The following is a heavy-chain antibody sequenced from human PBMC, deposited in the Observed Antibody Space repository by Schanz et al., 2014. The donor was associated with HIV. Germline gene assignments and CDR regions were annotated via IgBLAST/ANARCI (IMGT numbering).Heavy chain of an antibody. Sequence: EVQLVETGGGLIQPGGSLRLSCAASGFTVSSNYMSWVRQAPGKGLEWVSVISSDGSEEYFADSVKGRFTISRDNSKNTLYLQMNRLRTEDTALYYCAKGASPYHDSSGFYPDYWSQGTLVTVSS. CDR3: AKGASPYHDSSGFYPDY. CDR2: ISSDGSEE. D-gene: IGHD3-22*01. J-gene: IGHJ4*02. CDR1: GFTVSSNY. V-gene: IGHV3-53*05.